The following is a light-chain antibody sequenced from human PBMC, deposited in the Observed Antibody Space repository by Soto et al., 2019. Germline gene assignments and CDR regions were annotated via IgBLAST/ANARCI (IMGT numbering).Light chain of an antibody. CDR2: GAS. CDR1: QSVSSN. J-gene: IGKJ4*01. V-gene: IGKV3-15*01. Sequence: EIVMTQSPATLSVYHGERATLSCRASQSVSSNLAWYQQKPGQAPRLLIYGASTRATGIPARFSGSGSGTEFTLTISSLQSEDFAVYYCQQYNNWPSLTFCGVTKVDIK. CDR3: QQYNNWPSLT.